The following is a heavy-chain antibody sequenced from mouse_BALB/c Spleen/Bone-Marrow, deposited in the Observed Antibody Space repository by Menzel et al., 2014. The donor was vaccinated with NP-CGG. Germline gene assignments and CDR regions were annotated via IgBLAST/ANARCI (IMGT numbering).Heavy chain of an antibody. CDR2: ISYDGSN. V-gene: IGHV3-6*02. CDR3: ARETYYYAMDY. J-gene: IGHJ4*01. Sequence: EVKLMESGPGLVKPSQSLSLTCSVTGYSITSGYYWNWIRQFPGNKLEWMGYISYDGSNNYNPSLKNRISITRDTSKNQFFLKLNSVTTEDTATYYCARETYYYAMDYWGQGTSVTVSS. CDR1: GYSITSGYY.